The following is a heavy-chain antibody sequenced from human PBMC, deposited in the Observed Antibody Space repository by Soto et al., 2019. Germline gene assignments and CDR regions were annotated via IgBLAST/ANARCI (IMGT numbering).Heavy chain of an antibody. CDR1: GGSISSSSYY. CDR2: IYYSGST. Sequence: PSETLSLTCTVSGGSISSSSYYWGWIRQPPGKGLEWIGSIYYSGSTYYNPSLKSRVTISVDTSKNQFSLKLSSVTAADTAVYYCARLGDYGDYESDYWGQGTLVTVSS. D-gene: IGHD4-17*01. CDR3: ARLGDYGDYESDY. J-gene: IGHJ4*02. V-gene: IGHV4-39*01.